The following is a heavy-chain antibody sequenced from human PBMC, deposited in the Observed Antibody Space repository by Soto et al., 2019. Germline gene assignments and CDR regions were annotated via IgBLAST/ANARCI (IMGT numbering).Heavy chain of an antibody. D-gene: IGHD1-26*01. CDR2: MQPSTGRT. J-gene: IGHJ4*02. CDR3: ARGVSAGVDY. Sequence: GASVKVSCKASGYSFTSLDINWVRQTAGQGLEWMGWMQPSTGRTGYAQKFQGRVTMTRDTSINTAYMGLTTLTSDDTAFYYCARGVSAGVDYWGQGTLVTVSS. CDR1: GYSFTSLD. V-gene: IGHV1-8*01.